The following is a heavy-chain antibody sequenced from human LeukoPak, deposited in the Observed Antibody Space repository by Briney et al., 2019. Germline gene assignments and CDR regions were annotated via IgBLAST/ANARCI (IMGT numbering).Heavy chain of an antibody. CDR3: AKVDYFDY. Sequence: GGSLRLSCAASGFIFSSYWMSWVRQAPGKGLEWVASIKQDGTETHYVDSVKGRFTISRDNSKNTLYLQMNSLRAEDTAVYYCAKVDYFDYWGQGTLVTVSS. J-gene: IGHJ4*02. V-gene: IGHV3-7*03. CDR2: IKQDGTET. CDR1: GFIFSSYW.